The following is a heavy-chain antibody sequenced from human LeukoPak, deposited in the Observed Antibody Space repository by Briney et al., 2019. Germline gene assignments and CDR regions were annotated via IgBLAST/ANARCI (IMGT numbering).Heavy chain of an antibody. D-gene: IGHD6-19*01. Sequence: QAGGSLRLSCAASGFTFDDYAMHWVRQAPGKGLEWVSGISWNSGSIGYADSVKGRFTISRDNAKNSLYLQMNSLRAEDTALYYCAKDCLRYSSGWYAFDIWGQGTMVTVSS. CDR1: GFTFDDYA. CDR3: AKDCLRYSSGWYAFDI. V-gene: IGHV3-9*01. J-gene: IGHJ3*02. CDR2: ISWNSGSI.